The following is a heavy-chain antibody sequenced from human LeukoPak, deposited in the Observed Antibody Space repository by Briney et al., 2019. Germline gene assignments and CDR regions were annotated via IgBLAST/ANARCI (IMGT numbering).Heavy chain of an antibody. V-gene: IGHV4-38-2*02. Sequence: SETLSLTCTVSGYSVNSGYYWGWIRQPPGKGLEWIGSIYHSGSTYYNPSLKSRVTISVDTSKNQFSLKLSSVTAADTAVYYCARHVVGATLARRAFDIWGQGTMVTVSS. CDR3: ARHVVGATLARRAFDI. D-gene: IGHD1-26*01. CDR1: GYSVNSGYY. J-gene: IGHJ3*02. CDR2: IYHSGST.